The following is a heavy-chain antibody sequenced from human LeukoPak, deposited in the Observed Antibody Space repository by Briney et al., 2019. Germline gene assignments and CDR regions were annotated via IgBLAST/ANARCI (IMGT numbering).Heavy chain of an antibody. CDR2: FDPEDGET. J-gene: IGHJ4*02. D-gene: IGHD4-17*01. CDR3: ATLYGNPGYFDY. V-gene: IGHV1-24*01. Sequence: GASVKVSCKVSGYTLTELSMHWVRQAPGKGLEWMGGFDPEDGETIYAQKFQGRVTMTEDTSTDTAYMELSSPRSEDTAVYYCATLYGNPGYFDYWGQGTLVTVSS. CDR1: GYTLTELS.